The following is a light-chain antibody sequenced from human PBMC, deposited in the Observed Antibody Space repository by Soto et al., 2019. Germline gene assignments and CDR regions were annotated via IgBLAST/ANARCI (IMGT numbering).Light chain of an antibody. CDR2: DVC. CDR1: SSDVGGYNY. Sequence: QSALTQPASVSGSPGQSITISCTGTSSDVGGYNYVSWYQQHPGKAPKLMIYDVCNRPSGVSNRFSGSKSGNTASLTISGPQAEDEADYYCSSYTSSSTLVVFGGGTKLTVL. V-gene: IGLV2-14*01. CDR3: SSYTSSSTLVV. J-gene: IGLJ2*01.